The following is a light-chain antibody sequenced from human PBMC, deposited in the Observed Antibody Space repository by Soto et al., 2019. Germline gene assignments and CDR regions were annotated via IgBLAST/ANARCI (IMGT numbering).Light chain of an antibody. J-gene: IGLJ3*02. CDR3: SSRTRSDTWV. Sequence: QSALTQPASVSGSPGQSITISCTGGSCDIGSYNGFSCYRQHPGKAPQLMIYEVSNRPSGVSNRFSGSKSGNTASLTISGLQAEDEADYYCSSRTRSDTWVIGGGTKLTVL. CDR1: SCDIGSYNG. CDR2: EVS. V-gene: IGLV2-14*02.